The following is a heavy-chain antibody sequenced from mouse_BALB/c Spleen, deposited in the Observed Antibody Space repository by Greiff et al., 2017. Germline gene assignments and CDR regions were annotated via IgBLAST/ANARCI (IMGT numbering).Heavy chain of an antibody. Sequence: VQLQQSGAELVKPGASVKLSCKASGYTFTSYYMYWVKQRPGQGLEWIGEINPSNGGTNFNEKFKSKATLTVDKSSSTAYMQLSSLTSEDSAVYYCARGGYDYGFAYWGQVTLVTVSA. J-gene: IGHJ3*01. D-gene: IGHD2-4*01. CDR2: INPSNGGT. V-gene: IGHV1S81*02. CDR1: GYTFTSYY. CDR3: ARGGYDYGFAY.